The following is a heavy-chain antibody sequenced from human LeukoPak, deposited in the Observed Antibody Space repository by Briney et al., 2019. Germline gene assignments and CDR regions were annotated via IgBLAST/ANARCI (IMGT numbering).Heavy chain of an antibody. Sequence: TSETLSLTCTVSGGSISSYYWSWIRQPPGKGLEWIGYIYYSGSTNYNPSLKSRVTISVDTSKNQFSLKLSSVTAADTAVYYCARDLLRGSYYFDYWGQGTLVTVSS. V-gene: IGHV4-59*12. CDR2: IYYSGST. CDR3: ARDLLRGSYYFDY. D-gene: IGHD2-21*01. J-gene: IGHJ4*02. CDR1: GGSISSYY.